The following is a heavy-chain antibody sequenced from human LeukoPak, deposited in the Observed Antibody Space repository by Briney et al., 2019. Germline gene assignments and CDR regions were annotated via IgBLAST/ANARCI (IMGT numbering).Heavy chain of an antibody. CDR2: ISGSGGRT. D-gene: IGHD6-19*01. CDR1: GFTFSNYA. Sequence: GGSLRLSCAASGFTFSNYAMTWVRQAPGKGLEWVSGISGSGGRTYYADSVKGRFTISRDNSKNTLYLYMNSLRAEDTAVYYCAKDPSSGWYWYFDLWGRGTLVTVSS. V-gene: IGHV3-23*01. J-gene: IGHJ2*01. CDR3: AKDPSSGWYWYFDL.